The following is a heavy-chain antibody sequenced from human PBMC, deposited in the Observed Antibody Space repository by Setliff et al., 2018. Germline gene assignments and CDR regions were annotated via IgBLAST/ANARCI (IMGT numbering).Heavy chain of an antibody. D-gene: IGHD1-26*01. J-gene: IGHJ6*02. Sequence: PGESLKISCKGSGYSFANSWIGWVRQMPGKGLEWMGIIYPGDSDTRYSPSFQGQVTMSVDKSISTAYLQWSSLKASDTAMYYCARTVTYLEYYYGMDVWGQGTTVTVSS. CDR2: IYPGDSDT. CDR1: GYSFANSW. CDR3: ARTVTYLEYYYGMDV. V-gene: IGHV5-51*01.